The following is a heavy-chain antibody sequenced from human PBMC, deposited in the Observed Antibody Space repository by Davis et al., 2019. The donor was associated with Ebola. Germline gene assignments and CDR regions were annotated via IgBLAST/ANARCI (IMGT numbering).Heavy chain of an antibody. Sequence: PGGSLRLSCVASGFTFSHYGMYWFRQAPGKGLEWVSYIGNAGDHISYADSVKGRFTISRDNSKNSLYLQLNSRRAEETAVDYCAVGHYSNTNGWGQGILVTVSS. J-gene: IGHJ4*02. CDR2: IGNAGDHI. D-gene: IGHD4-11*01. V-gene: IGHV3-48*01. CDR1: GFTFSHYG. CDR3: AVGHYSNTNG.